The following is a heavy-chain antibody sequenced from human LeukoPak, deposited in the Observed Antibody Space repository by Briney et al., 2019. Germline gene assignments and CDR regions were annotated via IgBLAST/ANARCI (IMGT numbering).Heavy chain of an antibody. Sequence: ASVKVSCKASGYTFTSYGISWVRQAPGQGLEWMGWISAYNGNTKYTQKFQGRVTMTTDTSTSTAYMELRSLRSDDTAVYYCARVGYTYGHFDYWGQGTLVTVSS. CDR3: ARVGYTYGHFDY. CDR1: GYTFTSYG. D-gene: IGHD5-18*01. J-gene: IGHJ4*02. CDR2: ISAYNGNT. V-gene: IGHV1-18*01.